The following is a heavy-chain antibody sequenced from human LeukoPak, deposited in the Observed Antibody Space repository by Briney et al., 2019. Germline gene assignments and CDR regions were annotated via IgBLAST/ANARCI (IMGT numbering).Heavy chain of an antibody. V-gene: IGHV3-21*04. CDR2: ISSSSSYI. CDR1: GFTFSSYT. D-gene: IGHD1-7*01. Sequence: GGSLRLSCAASGFTFSSYTMNWVRQAPGKGLEWVSSISSSSSYIYYADSVKGRFTISRDNAKNSLYLQMNSLRADDTAVYYCAKGYRGNYDYWGQGTLVTVSS. CDR3: AKGYRGNYDY. J-gene: IGHJ4*02.